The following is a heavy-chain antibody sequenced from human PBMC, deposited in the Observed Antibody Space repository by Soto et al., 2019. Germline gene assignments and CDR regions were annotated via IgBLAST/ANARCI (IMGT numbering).Heavy chain of an antibody. CDR2: ISAYNGNT. V-gene: IGHV1-18*01. D-gene: IGHD3-22*01. Sequence: GASVKVSCKASGYTFTSYGISWVRQAPGQGLEWMGWISAYNGNTNYAQKLQGRVTMTTDTSTSTAYMELRSLRSDDTAVYYCARDPLNYYDSSLSTPLDYWGQGTLVTVSS. J-gene: IGHJ4*02. CDR1: GYTFTSYG. CDR3: ARDPLNYYDSSLSTPLDY.